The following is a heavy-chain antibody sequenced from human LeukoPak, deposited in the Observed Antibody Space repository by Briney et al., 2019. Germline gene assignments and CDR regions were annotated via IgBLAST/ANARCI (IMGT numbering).Heavy chain of an antibody. CDR3: VRDNRSYNFDY. CDR1: GFTFSRYW. J-gene: IGHJ4*02. Sequence: GGSLRLSCAASGFTFSRYWMHWVRQAPGKGLVGVSCIKSDGSSTSIADSAKGRFTISRDNAKNTVYLQMNSLRAEDTAVYYCVRDNRSYNFDYWARKPWSPSPQ. CDR2: IKSDGSST. V-gene: IGHV3-74*01. D-gene: IGHD1-26*01.